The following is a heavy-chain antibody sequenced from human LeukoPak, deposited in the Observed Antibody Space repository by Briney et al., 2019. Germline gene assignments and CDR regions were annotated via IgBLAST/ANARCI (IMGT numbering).Heavy chain of an antibody. CDR1: GFTFSIYA. D-gene: IGHD1-26*01. CDR2: ISGSGGST. CDR3: AKETPEWVTFDY. J-gene: IGHJ4*02. Sequence: GGSLRLSCAASGFTFSIYAMSWVRQAPGKGLEWVSAISGSGGSTYYADSVKGRFIISRDNSKNTLFLQMSSLRAEDTAVYYCAKETPEWVTFDYWGQGTLVTVSS. V-gene: IGHV3-23*01.